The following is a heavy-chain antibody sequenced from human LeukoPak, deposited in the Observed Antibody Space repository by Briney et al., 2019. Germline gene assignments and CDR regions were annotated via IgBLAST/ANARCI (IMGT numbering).Heavy chain of an antibody. J-gene: IGHJ4*02. CDR3: ARDLSVTAKFDY. V-gene: IGHV4-34*01. Sequence: SETLSLTCAVYGGSFSGYYWSWIRQPPGKGLEWIGEINHSGSTNYNPSLKSRVTISVDTSKNQFSLKLSSVTAADTAVYYCARDLSVTAKFDYWGQGTLVTVSS. D-gene: IGHD5-18*01. CDR2: INHSGST. CDR1: GGSFSGYY.